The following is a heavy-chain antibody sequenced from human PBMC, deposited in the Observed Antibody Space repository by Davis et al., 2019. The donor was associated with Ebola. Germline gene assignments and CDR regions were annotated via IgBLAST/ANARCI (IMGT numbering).Heavy chain of an antibody. J-gene: IGHJ6*02. V-gene: IGHV5-10-1*01. CDR2: IDPSDSYT. CDR3: ASSPYYYYGMDV. CDR1: GYSFTSYW. Sequence: GESLKISCKGSGYSFTSYWIGWVRQMPGKGLEWMVRIDPSDSYTNYSPSFQGHVTISADKSISTAYLQWSSLKASDTAMYYCASSPYYYYGMDVWGQGTTVTVSS.